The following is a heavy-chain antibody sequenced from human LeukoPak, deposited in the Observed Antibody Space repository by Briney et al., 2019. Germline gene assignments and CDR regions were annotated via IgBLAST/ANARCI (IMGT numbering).Heavy chain of an antibody. CDR3: ARNYYDSSGYCTVDY. CDR1: GYTFTGYY. V-gene: IGHV1-2*02. D-gene: IGHD3-22*01. Sequence: ASVKVSCKASGYTFTGYYMHWVRQAPGQGLEWMGWINPNSGGTNYAQKFQGRVTMTRDTSISTAYMELSRLRSDDTAVYYCARNYYDSSGYCTVDYWGQGTLVTVSS. CDR2: INPNSGGT. J-gene: IGHJ4*02.